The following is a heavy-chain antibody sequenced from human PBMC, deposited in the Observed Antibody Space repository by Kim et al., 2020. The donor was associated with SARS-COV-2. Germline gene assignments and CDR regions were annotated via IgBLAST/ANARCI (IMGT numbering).Heavy chain of an antibody. V-gene: IGHV3-7*01. Sequence: GTDKGYADSVKGRFTISRDNTKNSLYLQMNSLRVEETATYYCGRGVALDVWGQGTTVTVSS. CDR2: GTDK. CDR3: GRGVALDV. J-gene: IGHJ6*02.